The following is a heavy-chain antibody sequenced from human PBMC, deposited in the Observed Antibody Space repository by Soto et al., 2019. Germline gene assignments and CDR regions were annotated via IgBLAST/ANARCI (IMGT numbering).Heavy chain of an antibody. V-gene: IGHV3-11*03. Sequence: PGGSLRLSCAASGFTFSSYAMSWVRQAPGKGLEWVSYISSSSSYTNYADSVKGRFTISRDNAKNSLYLQMNSLRAEDTAVYYCASVITMIPSWGQGTLVTVSS. CDR2: ISSSSSYT. D-gene: IGHD3-22*01. CDR1: GFTFSSYA. CDR3: ASVITMIPS. J-gene: IGHJ5*02.